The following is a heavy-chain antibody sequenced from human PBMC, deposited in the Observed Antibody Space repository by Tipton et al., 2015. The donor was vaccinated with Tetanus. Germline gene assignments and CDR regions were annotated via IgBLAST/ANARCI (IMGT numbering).Heavy chain of an antibody. CDR1: GFTFSSYA. Sequence: GSLRLSCAASGFTFSSYAMTWVRQAPGKGLEWVSAISSSGGSTYYADSVKGRFTISRDNSKNTLYLQMSSLRAEDTAVYYCAKAYRGAVDDYWGQGTLVTVSS. J-gene: IGHJ4*02. D-gene: IGHD3-10*01. V-gene: IGHV3-23*01. CDR2: ISSSGGST. CDR3: AKAYRGAVDDY.